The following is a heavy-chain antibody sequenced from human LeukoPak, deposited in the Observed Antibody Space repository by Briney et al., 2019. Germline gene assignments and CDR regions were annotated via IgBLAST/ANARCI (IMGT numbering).Heavy chain of an antibody. J-gene: IGHJ3*02. D-gene: IGHD5-18*01. CDR3: ARGLGAADWQSDGYPGAYI. V-gene: IGHV3-11*04. Sequence: PGGSLRLSCAASGFIFRSYFMSWFGQTPGQGLGWISSTSSSGTTTHYADFAKGRFTTSRDNADNSLFLQMNSVSVEDTAVYYCARGLGAADWQSDGYPGAYIWGQGTMVTVSP. CDR2: TSSSGTTT. CDR1: GFIFRSYF.